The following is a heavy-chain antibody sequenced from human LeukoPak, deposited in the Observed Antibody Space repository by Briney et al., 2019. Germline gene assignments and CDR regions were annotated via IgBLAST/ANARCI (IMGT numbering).Heavy chain of an antibody. Sequence: GGSLRLSCAASGFTFSSYAMSWVRQAPGKGLEWVSAISGSGGSTYYADSVKGRFTISRDNSKNTLYLQLNSLRAEDTAVYYCAKSPYSSSWYGSILYYYYGMDVWGQGTTVTVSS. D-gene: IGHD6-13*01. J-gene: IGHJ6*02. CDR1: GFTFSSYA. V-gene: IGHV3-23*01. CDR2: ISGSGGST. CDR3: AKSPYSSSWYGSILYYYYGMDV.